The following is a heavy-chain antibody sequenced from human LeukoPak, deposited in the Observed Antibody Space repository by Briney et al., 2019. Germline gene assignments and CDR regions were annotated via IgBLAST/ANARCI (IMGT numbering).Heavy chain of an antibody. Sequence: PGGSLRLTCAASGFPFSNYAMSWVRQPPGKGLEWISAISNGNTYHPDSVRGRFNISTDDSKNRVYLQLKSLRDEDTSLYYCGTKAGYCARGCLKSNWFDPWGQGTLVTVSS. CDR3: GTKAGYCARGCLKSNWFDP. J-gene: IGHJ5*02. D-gene: IGHD2-8*01. CDR2: ISNGNT. V-gene: IGHV3-23*01. CDR1: GFPFSNYA.